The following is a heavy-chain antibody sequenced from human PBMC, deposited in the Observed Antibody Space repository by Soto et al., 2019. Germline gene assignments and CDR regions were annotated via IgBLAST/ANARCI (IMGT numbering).Heavy chain of an antibody. CDR2: ISGYNGDT. CDR1: GYTFTRYG. CDR3: AKNGQPPYYYYGLDV. V-gene: IGHV1-18*01. D-gene: IGHD2-8*01. Sequence: ASVKVSCKASGYTFTRYGISWVRQAPGQGLEWMGWISGYNGDTNYAQKFQGRVSMTIDTSTTTAYMELGSLTSDDTAVYYCAKNGQPPYYYYGLDVWGQGTKVTVS. J-gene: IGHJ6*02.